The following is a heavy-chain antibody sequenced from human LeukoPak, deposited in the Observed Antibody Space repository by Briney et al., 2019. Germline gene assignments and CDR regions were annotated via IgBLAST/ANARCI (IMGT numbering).Heavy chain of an antibody. D-gene: IGHD3-10*01. CDR2: INPNSGGT. Sequence: ASVKVSCKASGYTFTDYYIYWVRQAPGQGLEWMGWINPNSGGTNYAQKFQGRVTMTRDTSISTAYMELSRLKSDDTAVYYCARDRFVPTLYSLDPWGQGTLVTVSS. J-gene: IGHJ5*02. V-gene: IGHV1-2*02. CDR3: ARDRFVPTLYSLDP. CDR1: GYTFTDYY.